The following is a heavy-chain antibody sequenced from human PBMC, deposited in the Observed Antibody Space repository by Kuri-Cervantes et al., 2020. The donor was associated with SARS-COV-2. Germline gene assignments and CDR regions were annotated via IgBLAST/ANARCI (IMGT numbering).Heavy chain of an antibody. CDR1: GFTFSSYA. J-gene: IGHJ4*02. CDR2: ISGSGGST. V-gene: IGHV3-23*01. Sequence: GGSLRLSCAASGFTFSSYAMSWVRQAPGKGLEWVSAISGSGGSTYYADSVKGRFTISRDNSKNTLYLQMNSLRAEDTAVYYCAKDHMAAMVRGPRGYFDYWGQGPLVTVSS. CDR3: AKDHMAAMVRGPRGYFDY. D-gene: IGHD3-10*01.